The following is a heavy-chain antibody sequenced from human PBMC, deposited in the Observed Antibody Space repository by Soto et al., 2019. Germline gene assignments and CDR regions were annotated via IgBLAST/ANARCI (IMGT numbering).Heavy chain of an antibody. J-gene: IGHJ4*02. CDR1: GFTFTNYY. CDR2: ISAYSGNT. V-gene: IGHV1-18*01. CDR3: ARGDTYYVNWYFDY. D-gene: IGHD1-1*01. Sequence: QVQLVQPGAEVKKPGASVKVSCKTSGFTFTNYYINWVRQAPGQGLEVMGWISAYSGNTNYALNLQGRVTMTTDTSASTAYLELRSLRSDDTAVYFCARGDTYYVNWYFDYWGQGTLVTVSS.